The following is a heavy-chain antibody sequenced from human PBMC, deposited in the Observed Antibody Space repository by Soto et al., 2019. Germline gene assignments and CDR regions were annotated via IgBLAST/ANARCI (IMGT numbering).Heavy chain of an antibody. CDR3: ASLPRSAGGYYYYNYGRAV. CDR2: IDPSDSYT. Sequence: GESLKISCKGSGYSFTSYWISWVRQMPGKGLEWMGRIDPSDSYTNYSPSFQGHVTISADKSISTAYLQWSSLKASDTAMYYWASLPRSAGGYYYYNYGRAVWGQGTTVTVSS. CDR1: GYSFTSYW. D-gene: IGHD3-10*01. J-gene: IGHJ6*02. V-gene: IGHV5-10-1*01.